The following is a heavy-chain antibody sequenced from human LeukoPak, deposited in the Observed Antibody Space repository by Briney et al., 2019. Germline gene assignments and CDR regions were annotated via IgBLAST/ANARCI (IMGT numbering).Heavy chain of an antibody. CDR3: ARDPNHIAANWFDP. J-gene: IGHJ5*02. CDR1: GGTFTSYA. D-gene: IGHD6-13*01. CDR2: IIPIFGTA. Sequence: GASVKVSCKASGGTFTSYAISWVRQAPGQGLEWMGRIIPIFGTANYAQKFHGRITITTDESTSTAYMELSSLRSADTAVYYCARDPNHIAANWFDPWGQGTLVTVSS. V-gene: IGHV1-69*05.